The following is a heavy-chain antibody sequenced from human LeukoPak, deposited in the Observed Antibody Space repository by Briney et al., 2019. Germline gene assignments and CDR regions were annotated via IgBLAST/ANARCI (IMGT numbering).Heavy chain of an antibody. CDR2: SDTSGG. Sequence: SETLSLTCTVSGGSISSYYWSWNRQPAGKGLGWVGRSDTSGGGLGVSILVGAPTTTPPLSSVTAADTAVYYCARGHLYYYYMDVWGKGTTVT. CDR3: ARGHLYYYYMDV. V-gene: IGHV4-4*07. CDR1: GGSISSYY. J-gene: IGHJ6*03.